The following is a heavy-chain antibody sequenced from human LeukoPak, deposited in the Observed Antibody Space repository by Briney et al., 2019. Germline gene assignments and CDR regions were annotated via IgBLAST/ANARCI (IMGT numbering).Heavy chain of an antibody. Sequence: GAVTVSCKASGYTFTSYGMRWVRQAPGEGIEWMGWIRAYKGNTNYAQKLHGIVTMTTDTSTTTAYMDLRSLRSDDTAVYYCARGGSSSSKDYYYGMDVWGQGTTVTVSS. D-gene: IGHD6-6*01. J-gene: IGHJ6*02. CDR2: IRAYKGNT. CDR1: GYTFTSYG. CDR3: ARGGSSSSKDYYYGMDV. V-gene: IGHV1-18*01.